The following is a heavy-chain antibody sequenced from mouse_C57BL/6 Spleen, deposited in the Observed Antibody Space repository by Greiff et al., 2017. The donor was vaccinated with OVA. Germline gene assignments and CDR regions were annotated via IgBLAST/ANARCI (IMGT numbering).Heavy chain of an antibody. D-gene: IGHD2-2*01. J-gene: IGHJ2*01. CDR1: GFSLSTFGMG. CDR3: ARIPATMVTSYYFDY. CDR2: IWWDDDK. Sequence: QVTLKESGPGILQPSQTLSLTCSFSGFSLSTFGMGVGWIRQPSGKGLEWLAHIWWDDDKYYNPALKSRLTISKDTSKNQVFLKIANVDTADTATYDCARIPATMVTSYYFDYWGQGTTLTVSS. V-gene: IGHV8-8*01.